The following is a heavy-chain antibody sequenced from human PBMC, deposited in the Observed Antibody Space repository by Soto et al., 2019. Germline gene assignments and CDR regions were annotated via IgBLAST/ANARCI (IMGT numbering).Heavy chain of an antibody. Sequence: PGGSLRLSCVASVFTFSSYAMSWVRQVPGKGLEWVSTISDGADSAYYVDSVKGRFTISRDNSKKTLYLQMNSLRAEDSAVYYCARPYGGKIGDAPDLWGPGTMVTVSS. J-gene: IGHJ3*01. V-gene: IGHV3-23*01. D-gene: IGHD4-17*01. CDR1: VFTFSSYA. CDR3: ARPYGGKIGDAPDL. CDR2: ISDGADSA.